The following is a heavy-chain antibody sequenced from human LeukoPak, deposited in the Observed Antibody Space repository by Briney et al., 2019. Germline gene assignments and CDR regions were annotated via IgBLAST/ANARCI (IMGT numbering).Heavy chain of an antibody. J-gene: IGHJ4*02. CDR3: ARLTYSGSQSSF. Sequence: PGGALRLSCAASGFTFSNYWMHWVRQAPGKGLVWVSRISTDGSTTSYADSVKGRFTISRDNAKNTLFLQMNSLRAEDTALYYCARLTYSGSQSSFWGQGALVTVSS. D-gene: IGHD1-26*01. CDR2: ISTDGSTT. V-gene: IGHV3-74*01. CDR1: GFTFSNYW.